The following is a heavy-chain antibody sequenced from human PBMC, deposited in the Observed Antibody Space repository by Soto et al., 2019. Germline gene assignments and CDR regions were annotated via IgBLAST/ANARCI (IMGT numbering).Heavy chain of an antibody. D-gene: IGHD6-19*01. Sequence: SQTLSLTCAISGDNVSSNSAAWNWIRQSPSRGLEWLGRTYYRSKWYKDYDLSVKSRITINVDTSKNQISLQLNSVTHEDTAVYYCARGAVAEFSRVVDSWGQGTLVTVSS. J-gene: IGHJ4*02. V-gene: IGHV6-1*01. CDR2: TYYRSKWYK. CDR1: GDNVSSNSAA. CDR3: ARGAVAEFSRVVDS.